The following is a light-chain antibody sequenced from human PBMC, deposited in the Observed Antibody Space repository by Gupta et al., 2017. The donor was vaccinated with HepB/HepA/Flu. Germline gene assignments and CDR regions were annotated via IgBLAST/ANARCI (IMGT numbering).Light chain of an antibody. J-gene: IGKJ1*01. CDR1: QSISTY. CDR2: AAP. Sequence: DIQMTQSPSSLSASVGARVTITCRASQSISTYVNWYQQKPGKAPNLLIYAAPSLESGVPSRFSGSGSGTDFTLTISRLQPEDFATYYCQQSDSTPWTFGQGTKVEIK. V-gene: IGKV1-39*01. CDR3: QQSDSTPWT.